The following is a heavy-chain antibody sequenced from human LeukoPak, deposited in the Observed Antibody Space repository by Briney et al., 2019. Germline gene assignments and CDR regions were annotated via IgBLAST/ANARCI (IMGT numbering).Heavy chain of an antibody. V-gene: IGHV4-34*01. CDR1: GGSFSGYY. J-gene: IGHJ4*02. CDR3: ASASQPLGYCTNGVCYTGDYLDY. D-gene: IGHD2-8*01. CDR2: INHSGST. Sequence: KSSETLSLTCAVYGGSFSGYYWSWIRQPPGKGLEWIGEINHSGSTNYNPSLKSRVTISVDTSKNQFSLKLSSVTAADTAVYYCASASQPLGYCTNGVCYTGDYLDYWGQGTLVTVSS.